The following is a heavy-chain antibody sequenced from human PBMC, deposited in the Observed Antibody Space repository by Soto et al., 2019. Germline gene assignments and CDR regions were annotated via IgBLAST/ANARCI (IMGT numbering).Heavy chain of an antibody. V-gene: IGHV3-13*01. J-gene: IGHJ4*02. CDR1: GFTFSSYD. D-gene: IGHD3-9*01. CDR2: IGTAGDT. Sequence: GGSLRLSCAASGFTFSSYDMHWVRQATGKGLEWVSAIGTAGDTYYPGSVKGRFTISGENAKNSVFLQMNSLRAEDTAVYYCAKDRQPDDIWTFDFWGQGTLVTVSS. CDR3: AKDRQPDDIWTFDF.